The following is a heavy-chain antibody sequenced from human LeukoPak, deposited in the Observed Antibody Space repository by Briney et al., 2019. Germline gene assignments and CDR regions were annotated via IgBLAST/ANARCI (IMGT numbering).Heavy chain of an antibody. Sequence: GGSLRLSCAASGVTFSTYAMTWVRQTPGKGLEWVSAITGSGVSTFYADSVKGRFTISRDNSKNTLSLQMNSLRAEDTAVYYCAKGVVGVTSPNSLDFWGHGTLVTVSS. CDR3: AKGVVGVTSPNSLDF. CDR1: GVTFSTYA. D-gene: IGHD1-26*01. V-gene: IGHV3-23*01. J-gene: IGHJ4*01. CDR2: ITGSGVST.